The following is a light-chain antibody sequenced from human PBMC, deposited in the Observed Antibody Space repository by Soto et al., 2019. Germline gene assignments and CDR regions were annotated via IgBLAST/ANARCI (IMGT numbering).Light chain of an antibody. CDR2: LAS. V-gene: IGKV3-20*01. Sequence: EIVLTQSPGTLSLSPGARAPLSCRASQSLTNDYLAWYQQKVGQAPRLLIYLASRRATGIPDRFSGSGSGTDFALTISRLEPEDFAVYFCQQYRSLPLTFGGGTKVDIK. CDR1: QSLTNDY. CDR3: QQYRSLPLT. J-gene: IGKJ4*01.